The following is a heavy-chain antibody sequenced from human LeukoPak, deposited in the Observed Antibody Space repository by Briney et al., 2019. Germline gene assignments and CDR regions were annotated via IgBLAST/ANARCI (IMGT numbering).Heavy chain of an antibody. CDR2: ISSIGNTV. J-gene: IGHJ4*02. CDR1: GFTFSGYS. Sequence: GGSLRLSCAASGFTFSGYSMSWVRQAPGKGLEWVSFISSIGNTVYYADSVKGRFTISRDNSKNTLYLQMNSLRAEDTAVYYCAGYCSGGSCYSWGQGTLVTVSS. V-gene: IGHV3-48*01. CDR3: AGYCSGGSCYS. D-gene: IGHD2-15*01.